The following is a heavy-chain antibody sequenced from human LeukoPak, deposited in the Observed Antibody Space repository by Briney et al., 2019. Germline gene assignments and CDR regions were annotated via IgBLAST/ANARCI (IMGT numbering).Heavy chain of an antibody. Sequence: GGSLRLSREASGFTFITYAMSWVRQAPGKGLQWVSGISGTDSGTYYTDSVKGRFTISRDNSKNTVYLQIDSLRAEDTAVYYCAKCMSGSGVCLNFDSWGQGILATVSS. CDR3: AKCMSGSGVCLNFDS. CDR1: GFTFITYA. V-gene: IGHV3-23*01. D-gene: IGHD2-21*02. J-gene: IGHJ4*02. CDR2: ISGTDSGT.